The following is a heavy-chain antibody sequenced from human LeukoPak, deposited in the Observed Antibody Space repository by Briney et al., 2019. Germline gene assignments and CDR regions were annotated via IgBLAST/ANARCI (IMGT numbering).Heavy chain of an antibody. CDR3: ATYTAYRGDF. CDR1: GGSISNYY. V-gene: IGHV4-4*07. D-gene: IGHD3-16*01. Sequence: ASETLSFTCTVSGGSISNYYWSWIRQPAGKGLEWIGHIHTSGITNFNPSLKSRATMSIDTSKNQFSLKLSSVTAADTAIYYCATYTAYRGDFWGQGTLVTVSS. CDR2: IHTSGIT. J-gene: IGHJ4*02.